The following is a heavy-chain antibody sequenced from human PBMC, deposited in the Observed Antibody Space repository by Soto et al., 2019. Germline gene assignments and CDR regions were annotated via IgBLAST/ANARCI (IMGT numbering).Heavy chain of an antibody. D-gene: IGHD1-1*01. CDR1: GGSISNYY. CDR2: IYYSGST. J-gene: IGHJ4*02. V-gene: IGHV4-59*01. CDR3: ARVGGGERGGGDY. Sequence: QVQLQESGPGLVKPSETLSLSCTVSGGSISNYYWSWIRQPPGKGLEWIGYIYYSGSTNYNPSLKSRVTITVDTSKNQFSLKMSSVTAADTAVYYCARVGGGERGGGDYWGQGTLVTVSS.